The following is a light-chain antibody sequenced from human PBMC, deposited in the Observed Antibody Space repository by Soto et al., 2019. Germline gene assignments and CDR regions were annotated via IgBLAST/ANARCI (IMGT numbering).Light chain of an antibody. CDR3: QQYYSFPT. J-gene: IGKJ5*01. V-gene: IGKV1-5*01. Sequence: DTQMTQSPSTLSASVGDRVTITCRASQSISFWLAWYQQKPGKAPKLLMYDASSLESGVPSRFSGSRSGTEFTLTISGLQPDDYATYYCQQYYSFPTFGQGTRLEIK. CDR2: DAS. CDR1: QSISFW.